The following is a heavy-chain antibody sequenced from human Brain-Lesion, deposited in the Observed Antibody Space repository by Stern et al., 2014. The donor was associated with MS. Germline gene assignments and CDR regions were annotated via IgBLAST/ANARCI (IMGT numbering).Heavy chain of an antibody. CDR2: VNPINGNT. V-gene: IGHV1-46*01. D-gene: IGHD1-14*01. CDR3: ARRRLNNPIDY. Sequence: QVQLVQSGAEVKKPGASVKVSCKTSGYTFTDYYIQWVRQAPGQGLEWMGSVNPINGNTRYAQKFQGRVSVTRDTSTSTVNMELSSLTSEDTAVYYCARRRLNNPIDYWGQGTLVAVSS. CDR1: GYTFTDYY. J-gene: IGHJ4*02.